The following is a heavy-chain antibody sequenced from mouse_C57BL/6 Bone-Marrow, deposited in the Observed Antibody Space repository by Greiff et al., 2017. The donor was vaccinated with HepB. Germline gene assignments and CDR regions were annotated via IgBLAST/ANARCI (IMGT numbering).Heavy chain of an antibody. V-gene: IGHV1-26*01. D-gene: IGHD2-2*01. CDR1: GYTFTDYY. CDR3: ARSMAMVTTGYFDV. Sequence: VQLQQSGPELVKPGASVKISCKASGYTFTDYYMNWVKQSHGKSLEWIGDINPNNGGTSYNQKFKGKATLTVDKSSSTAYMELRSLTSEDSAVYYCARSMAMVTTGYFDVWGTGTTVTVSS. J-gene: IGHJ1*03. CDR2: INPNNGGT.